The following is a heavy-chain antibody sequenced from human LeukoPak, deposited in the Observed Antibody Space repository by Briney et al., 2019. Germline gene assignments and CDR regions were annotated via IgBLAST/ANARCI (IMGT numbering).Heavy chain of an antibody. D-gene: IGHD4-4*01. Sequence: GGSLRLSCAASGFTFSSYWMSWVRQAPGKGLEWVANIKQDGSEKYYVDLVKGRFTISRDNAKNSLYLQMNSLRAEDTAVYYCARDTGTTIYDYYYYGMDVWGQGTTVTVSS. CDR2: IKQDGSEK. CDR3: ARDTGTTIYDYYYYGMDV. V-gene: IGHV3-7*01. J-gene: IGHJ6*02. CDR1: GFTFSSYW.